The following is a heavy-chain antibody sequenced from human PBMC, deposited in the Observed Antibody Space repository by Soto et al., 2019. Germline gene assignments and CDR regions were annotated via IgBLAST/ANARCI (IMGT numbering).Heavy chain of an antibody. CDR1: EFNFSSYA. D-gene: IGHD6-13*01. CDR3: AKGVAAAGTAYYYYGMDV. CDR2: ISGSRGST. Sequence: GWSLRLSCTSYEFNFSSYAISTVRQPPGKGLEWVSAISGSRGSTYYADSVKGRFTISRDNSKNTLYLQMNSLRAEDTAVYYCAKGVAAAGTAYYYYGMDVWGQGTTVTVSS. V-gene: IGHV3-23*01. J-gene: IGHJ6*02.